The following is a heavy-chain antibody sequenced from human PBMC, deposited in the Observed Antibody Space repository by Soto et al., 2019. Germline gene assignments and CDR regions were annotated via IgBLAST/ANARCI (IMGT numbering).Heavy chain of an antibody. V-gene: IGHV3-21*01. D-gene: IGHD1-7*01. CDR1: GFTFSSYS. Sequence: AGGSLRLSCAASGFTFSSYSMNWVRQAPGKGLEWVSSISSSSSYIYYADSVKGRFTISRDNAKNSLYLQMNSLRAEDTAVYYCASLLTGTTQQDYYYYGMDVWGQGTTVTVSS. CDR3: ASLLTGTTQQDYYYYGMDV. J-gene: IGHJ6*02. CDR2: ISSSSSYI.